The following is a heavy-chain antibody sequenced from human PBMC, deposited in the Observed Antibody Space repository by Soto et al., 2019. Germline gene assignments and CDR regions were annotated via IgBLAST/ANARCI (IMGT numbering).Heavy chain of an antibody. D-gene: IGHD3-10*01. CDR1: SFTLSTYW. CDR3: GTDQWGGAFDI. Sequence: PGGSLGLSCVASSFTLSTYWMAWVRQTPGKGLEFVANIRPDGNEINYVDSVKGRFTISRDNAKNSLFLQMNSLRHDDTPVYYCGTDQWGGAFDIGGQGTTVTVSS. V-gene: IGHV3-7*01. CDR2: IRPDGNEI. J-gene: IGHJ3*02.